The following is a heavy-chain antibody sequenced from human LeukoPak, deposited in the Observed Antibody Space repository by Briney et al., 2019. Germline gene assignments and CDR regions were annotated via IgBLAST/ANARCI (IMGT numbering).Heavy chain of an antibody. D-gene: IGHD6-13*01. Sequence: PGGSLRLSCAASGFTFSSYGMHWVRQAPGKGLEWVAFIRYDGSNKYYADSVKGRFTISRDNSKNTLYLQMNSLRAEDTAVYYCAKDPYQRSSSWHGEFQHWGQGTLVTVSS. CDR2: IRYDGSNK. CDR1: GFTFSSYG. J-gene: IGHJ1*01. CDR3: AKDPYQRSSSWHGEFQH. V-gene: IGHV3-30*02.